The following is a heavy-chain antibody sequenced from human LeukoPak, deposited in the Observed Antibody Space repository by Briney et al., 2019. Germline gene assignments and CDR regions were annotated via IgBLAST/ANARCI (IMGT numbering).Heavy chain of an antibody. CDR1: GFTFSSYG. D-gene: IGHD5-12*01. CDR3: AKDGGGDSGYFDY. J-gene: IGHJ4*02. CDR2: ISYDGSNK. Sequence: PGRSLRLSCAASGFTFSSYGTHWVRQAPGRGLEWVAVISYDGSNKYYADSVKGRFTISRDNSKNTLYLQMNSLRAEDTAVYYCAKDGGGDSGYFDYWGQGTLVTVSS. V-gene: IGHV3-30*18.